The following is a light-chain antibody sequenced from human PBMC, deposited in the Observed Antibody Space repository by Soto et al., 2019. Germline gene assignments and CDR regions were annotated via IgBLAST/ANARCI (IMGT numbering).Light chain of an antibody. Sequence: EILLTQSPATLSLSPGERATLSCRASQSVSSYLAWYQQKPGQAPRLLIYDASNRATGIPARFSGSGSGTDFTLTISSLEPEDFAVYYCQQHKAFGQGTKVDIK. CDR2: DAS. CDR1: QSVSSY. J-gene: IGKJ1*01. V-gene: IGKV3-11*01. CDR3: QQHKA.